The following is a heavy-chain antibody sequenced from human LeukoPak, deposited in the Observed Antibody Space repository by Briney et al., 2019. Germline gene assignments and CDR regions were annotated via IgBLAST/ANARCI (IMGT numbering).Heavy chain of an antibody. Sequence: ASVKVSCKASGYTFTSYDINWVRQAPGQGLEWMGWMNPHSGNTGYAQKFQGRVTITRNTSISTAYMELSSLRSEDTAVYYCARLTSSGYSSGWITYYYYYMDVWGKGTTVTVSS. V-gene: IGHV1-8*01. CDR3: ARLTSSGYSSGWITYYYYYMDV. D-gene: IGHD6-19*01. CDR2: MNPHSGNT. J-gene: IGHJ6*03. CDR1: GYTFTSYD.